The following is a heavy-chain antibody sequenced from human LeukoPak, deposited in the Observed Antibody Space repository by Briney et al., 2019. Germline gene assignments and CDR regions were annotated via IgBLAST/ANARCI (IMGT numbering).Heavy chain of an antibody. CDR1: GFTFSSYA. J-gene: IGHJ4*02. V-gene: IGHV3-7*01. CDR2: IKQDGSEK. Sequence: GGSLRLSCAASGFTFSSYAMSWVRQAPGKGLEWVASIKQDGSEKYYVDSVKGRFTISKDNTKNSLYLQVNSLRADDTAVYYCARETHAHFDSWGQGTLVTVSS. CDR3: ARETHAHFDS.